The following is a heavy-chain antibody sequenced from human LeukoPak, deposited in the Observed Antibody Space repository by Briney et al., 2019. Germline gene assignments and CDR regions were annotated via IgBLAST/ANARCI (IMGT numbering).Heavy chain of an antibody. CDR3: VKTQGYSSSWCAN. D-gene: IGHD6-13*01. J-gene: IGHJ4*02. CDR2: LDGGGGTT. V-gene: IGHV3-23*01. CDR1: GFTFSSYA. Sequence: HAGGSLRLSCAASGFTFSSYAMSWVRQAPGKGLEWVSGLDGGGGTTYYADSVEGRFTISRDNSKNTLYLQMNSLRAEDTAVYYCVKTQGYSSSWCANWGQGTLVTVSS.